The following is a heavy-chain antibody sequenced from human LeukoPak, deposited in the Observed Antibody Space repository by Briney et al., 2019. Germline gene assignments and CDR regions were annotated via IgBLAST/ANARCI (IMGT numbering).Heavy chain of an antibody. CDR2: ISSGGRT. V-gene: IGHV4-59*01. J-gene: IGHJ4*02. Sequence: PSETLSLTCTVSGDSFSSYHWSWLRHPPGKGLEWIGYISSGGRTSYNPSLQSRVTISVDTSKNQFSLKLSSVTAADTAVYYCARVGRGDHTWGSYYCDHWGQGTLVSVSS. CDR1: GDSFSSYH. CDR3: ARVGRGDHTWGSYYCDH. D-gene: IGHD3-16*01.